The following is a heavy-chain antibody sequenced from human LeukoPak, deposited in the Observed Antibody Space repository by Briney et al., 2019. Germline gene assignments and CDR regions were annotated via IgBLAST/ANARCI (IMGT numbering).Heavy chain of an antibody. V-gene: IGHV3-30*18. CDR1: GFTFSSYG. CDR3: AKVSSYDSSGYYSNDY. D-gene: IGHD3-22*01. CDR2: ISYDGSNK. J-gene: IGHJ4*02. Sequence: GGSLRLSCAASGFTFSSYGMHWVRQAPGKGLEWVAVISYDGSNKYYADSVKGRFTISRDNSKNTLYLQMNSLRAEDTAVYYCAKVSSYDSSGYYSNDYWGQGTLVTVSS.